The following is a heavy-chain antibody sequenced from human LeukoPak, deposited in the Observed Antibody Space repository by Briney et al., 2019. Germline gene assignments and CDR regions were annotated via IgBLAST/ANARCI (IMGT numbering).Heavy chain of an antibody. Sequence: SETLSLTCTVSGGSISSYYWSWIRQPPGKGLEWIGYIYYSGSTNYNPSLKSRVTISVDTSKNQFSLKLSSVTAADTAVYYCARFTWESPFDYWGQGTLVTVSS. CDR3: ARFTWESPFDY. D-gene: IGHD1-26*01. V-gene: IGHV4-59*01. CDR1: GGSISSYY. CDR2: IYYSGST. J-gene: IGHJ4*02.